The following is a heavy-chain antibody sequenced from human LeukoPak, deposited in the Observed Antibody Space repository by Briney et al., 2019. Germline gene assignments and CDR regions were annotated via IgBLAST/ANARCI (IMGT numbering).Heavy chain of an antibody. CDR3: ASSGSYRFDY. CDR1: GFTFSSYT. J-gene: IGHJ4*02. Sequence: GGSLRLSCAASGFTFSSYTMNWVRQAPGKGLEWVSHITASGTAMFYADSVKGRFTISRDNAKNSLYLQMNSLRDEDTAVYYCASSGSYRFDYWGQGTLVTVSS. D-gene: IGHD1-26*01. CDR2: ITASGTAM. V-gene: IGHV3-48*02.